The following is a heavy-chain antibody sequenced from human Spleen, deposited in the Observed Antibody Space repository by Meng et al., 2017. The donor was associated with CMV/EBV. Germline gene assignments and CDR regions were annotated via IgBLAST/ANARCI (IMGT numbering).Heavy chain of an antibody. V-gene: IGHV3-7*01. Sequence: GESLKISCAASGFSFSDYWMSWVRQAPGKGLEWVANIKQDGSEKYYVDSVKGRFAISRDKAEKSLSLQMNRLRAEDTAVYYCARDSLAAAANVNAFDIWGQGTMVTVSS. J-gene: IGHJ3*02. CDR2: IKQDGSEK. CDR1: GFSFSDYW. CDR3: ARDSLAAAANVNAFDI. D-gene: IGHD6-13*01.